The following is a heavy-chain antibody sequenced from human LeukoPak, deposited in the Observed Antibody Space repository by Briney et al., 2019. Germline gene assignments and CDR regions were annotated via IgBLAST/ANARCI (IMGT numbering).Heavy chain of an antibody. V-gene: IGHV3-53*01. CDR1: GFTVSSNY. CDR2: IYSGGST. Sequence: GGSLRLSCAASGFTVSSNYMSWVRQAPGKGLEWVSVIYSGGSTYYADSVKGRFTISRDNSKNTLYLQMNSLRAEDTAVYYCAELGITMIGGVWGKGTTVTIST. D-gene: IGHD3-10*02. CDR3: AELGITMIGGV. J-gene: IGHJ6*04.